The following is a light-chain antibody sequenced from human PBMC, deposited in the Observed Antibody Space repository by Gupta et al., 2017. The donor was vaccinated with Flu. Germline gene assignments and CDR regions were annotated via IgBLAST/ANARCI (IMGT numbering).Light chain of an antibody. J-gene: IGKJ2*03. V-gene: IGKV4-1*01. CDR1: QSISSNSNNRNY. CDR2: WAS. Sequence: SLGERATINCKSSQSISSNSNNRNYLSWYQHKPGQPPKLLFYWASTRESGVPDRFSGSGSGTDFTLTVTSLQAEDVAVYYCQQDVSGPFSFGQWTKLEIK. CDR3: QQDVSGPFS.